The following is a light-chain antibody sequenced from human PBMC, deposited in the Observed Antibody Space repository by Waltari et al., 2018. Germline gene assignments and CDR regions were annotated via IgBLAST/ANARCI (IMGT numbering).Light chain of an antibody. V-gene: IGKV1-39*01. Sequence: DIQMTQSPSSLSASVGDRVTISCRASENVDNYLNWYQQKPGKAPTLLIYRTSTLQGGVPSRFSGSGSEADYTFTISSLQSEDVATYYCQHGYGTPLTFGGGTKVEIK. CDR3: QHGYGTPLT. CDR1: ENVDNY. J-gene: IGKJ4*01. CDR2: RTS.